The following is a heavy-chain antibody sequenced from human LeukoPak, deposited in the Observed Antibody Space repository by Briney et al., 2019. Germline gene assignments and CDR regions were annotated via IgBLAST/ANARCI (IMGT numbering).Heavy chain of an antibody. CDR1: GFTFSSYE. V-gene: IGHV3-48*03. CDR2: ISSSGSTI. J-gene: IGHJ6*03. D-gene: IGHD2-15*01. CDR3: ARGCSGGSCYSPYYYYYMDV. Sequence: GGSLRLSCAASGFTFSSYEMNWVRQAPGKGLEWVSYISSSGSTIYYADSVKGRFTISRDNAKNSLYLQMNSLRAEDTAVYYCARGCSGGSCYSPYYYYYMDVWGKGTTVTISS.